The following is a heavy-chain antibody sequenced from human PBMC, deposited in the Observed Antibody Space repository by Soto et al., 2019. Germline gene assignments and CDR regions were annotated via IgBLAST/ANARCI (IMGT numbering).Heavy chain of an antibody. D-gene: IGHD1-1*01. CDR3: TVREH. V-gene: IGHV3-15*01. Sequence: EVQLVESGGGLVKVGGSLQLSCAGSGFTFSNAWLTWVRQAPGKGLEWVGRIKSKTDGETTDYAATVKGRFTISRDDSKNILFLQMNSLQIDDTAVYYCTVREHWGEGTLVTVS. J-gene: IGHJ4*02. CDR1: GFTFSNAW. CDR2: IKSKTDGETT.